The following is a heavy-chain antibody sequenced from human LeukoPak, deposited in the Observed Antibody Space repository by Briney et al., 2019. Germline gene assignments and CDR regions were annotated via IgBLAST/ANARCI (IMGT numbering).Heavy chain of an antibody. Sequence: PGGSLRLSCAASGFTFSNAWMSRVRQAPGKGLEWVGRIKSKTDGGTTDYAAPVKGRFTISRDDSKNTLYLQMNSLKTEDTAVYYCTTDLTYYYDSSGYYPFDYWGQGTLVTVSS. CDR2: IKSKTDGGTT. CDR1: GFTFSNAW. J-gene: IGHJ4*02. D-gene: IGHD3-22*01. V-gene: IGHV3-15*01. CDR3: TTDLTYYYDSSGYYPFDY.